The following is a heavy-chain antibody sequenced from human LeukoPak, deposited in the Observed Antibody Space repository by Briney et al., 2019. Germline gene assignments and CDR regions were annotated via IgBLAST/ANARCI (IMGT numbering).Heavy chain of an antibody. CDR3: ARGEDIVVVPAAMNLAIDY. CDR2: INHSGST. V-gene: IGHV4-34*01. D-gene: IGHD2-2*01. J-gene: IGHJ4*02. Sequence: SETLSLTCAVYGGSFSGYYWSWIRQPPGKGLEWIGEINHSGSTNYNPSLKSRVTISVDTSKNQFSLKLSSVTAADTAVYYCARGEDIVVVPAAMNLAIDYWGQGTLVTVSS. CDR1: GGSFSGYY.